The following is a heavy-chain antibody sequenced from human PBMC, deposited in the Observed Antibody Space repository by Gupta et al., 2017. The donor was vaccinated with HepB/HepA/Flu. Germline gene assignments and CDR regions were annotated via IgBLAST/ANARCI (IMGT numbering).Heavy chain of an antibody. J-gene: IGHJ4*02. CDR3: ASGNVDARLTD. CDR1: GGTVSGHY. Sequence: QVQLQQWGAGLLKPSETLSLTCAVYGGTVSGHYWTWIRQPPGKELEWIGEITHKGETSYDPPLNSRVSIALDTPTAQVALGLAFVTASDTSVYYEASGNVDARLTDGGQGTKVTVCS. V-gene: IGHV4-34*02. D-gene: IGHD6-6*01. CDR2: ITHKGET.